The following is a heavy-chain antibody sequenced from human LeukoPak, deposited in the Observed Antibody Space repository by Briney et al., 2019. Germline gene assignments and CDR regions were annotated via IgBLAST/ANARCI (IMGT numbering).Heavy chain of an antibody. D-gene: IGHD3-9*01. CDR3: ARGGYFDWYIPQRGYYYGMDV. CDR2: ISAYNGNT. V-gene: IGHV1-18*04. J-gene: IGHJ6*04. CDR1: GYTFTSYG. Sequence: GASVKVSCKASGYTFTSYGISWVRQAPGQGLEWMGWISAYNGNTNYAQKLQGRVTMTTDTSTSTAYMELRSLRSDDTAVYYCARGGYFDWYIPQRGYYYGMDVWGKGTTVTVSS.